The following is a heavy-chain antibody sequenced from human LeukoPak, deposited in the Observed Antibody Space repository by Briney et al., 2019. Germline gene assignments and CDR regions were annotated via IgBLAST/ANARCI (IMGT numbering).Heavy chain of an antibody. CDR2: INPNSGGT. CDR1: GYTFTGYY. V-gene: IGHV1-2*02. D-gene: IGHD3-22*01. CDR3: ARAMGSGYYYYYYYMDV. Sequence: ASVKVSCKASGYTFTGYYMHWVRQAPGQGLEWMGWINPNSGGTNYAQKFQGRVTMTRDTSISTAYMELSRLRSDDTAVYYCARAMGSGYYYYYYYMDVWGKGTTVTVSS. J-gene: IGHJ6*03.